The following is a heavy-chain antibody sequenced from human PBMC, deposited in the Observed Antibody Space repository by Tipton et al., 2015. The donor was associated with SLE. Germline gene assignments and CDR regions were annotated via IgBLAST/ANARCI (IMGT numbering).Heavy chain of an antibody. D-gene: IGHD2-2*01. CDR2: IYTSDIS. CDR1: GGSITSHY. V-gene: IGHV4-4*09. J-gene: IGHJ6*02. Sequence: TLSLTCTVSGGSITSHYWSWIRQPPGKGLEWIGYIYTSDISNFNPSLKSRVTISVDTSKNQFSLTLNSVTAADTAVFYCARRILVPGGIDALDVWGQGTTVTVSS. CDR3: ARRILVPGGIDALDV.